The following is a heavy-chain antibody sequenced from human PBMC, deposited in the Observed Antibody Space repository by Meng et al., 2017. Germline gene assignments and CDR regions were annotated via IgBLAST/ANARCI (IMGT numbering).Heavy chain of an antibody. D-gene: IGHD2-2*01. CDR1: GYTFTSYG. V-gene: IGHV1-18*01. CDR2: ISAYNGNT. CDR3: ARDSWNIVVVPAAGYYYYGMDV. J-gene: IGHJ6*02. Sequence: ASVKVSCKASGYTFTSYGISWVRQAPGQGLEWMGWISAYNGNTNYAQKLKGRVTMTTDTSTSTAYMELRSLRSDDTAVYYCARDSWNIVVVPAAGYYYYGMDVWGQGTTVTVSS.